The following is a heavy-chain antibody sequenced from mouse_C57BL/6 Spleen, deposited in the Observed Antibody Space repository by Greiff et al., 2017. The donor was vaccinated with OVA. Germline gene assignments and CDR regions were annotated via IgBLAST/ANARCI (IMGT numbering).Heavy chain of an antibody. V-gene: IGHV14-4*01. CDR2: IDPENGDT. D-gene: IGHD2-1*01. J-gene: IGHJ2*01. Sequence: EVQLQQSGAELVRPGASVKLSCTASGFNIKDDYMHWVKQRPEQGLEWIGWIDPENGDTEYASKFQGKATITADTSSNTAYLQLSSLTSEDTAVYYCTTDGYGNYFDYWGQGTTLTVSS. CDR1: GFNIKDDY. CDR3: TTDGYGNYFDY.